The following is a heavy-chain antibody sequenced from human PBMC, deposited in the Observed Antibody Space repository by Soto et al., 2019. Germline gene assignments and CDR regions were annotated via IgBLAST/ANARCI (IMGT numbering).Heavy chain of an antibody. CDR2: ISNSGSTT. V-gene: IGHV3-11*01. CDR3: VREKYCSCGSCYSDY. D-gene: IGHD2-15*01. Sequence: QVQLVESGGGLAKPGGSLRLSCAASGFTFSHYFMTWIRQAPGKGLEWVSHISNSGSTTYYADSVKGRFTISRDNAKDSQSLQINSLRAEDTAVYYCVREKYCSCGSCYSDYWGQGTLVTVSS. CDR1: GFTFSHYF. J-gene: IGHJ4*02.